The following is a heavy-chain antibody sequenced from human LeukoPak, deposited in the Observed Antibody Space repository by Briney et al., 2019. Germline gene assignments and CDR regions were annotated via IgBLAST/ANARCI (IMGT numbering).Heavy chain of an antibody. Sequence: EASVKVSCKASGYTFTDYYMHWVRQVPGQGLEWMGWINPNSGGTNYAQKFQGRVTMTRDTSISTAYMELSRLRSDDTAVYYCARDILEWLSTSYYFDYWGQGTLVTVSS. CDR3: ARDILEWLSTSYYFDY. J-gene: IGHJ4*02. CDR1: GYTFTDYY. D-gene: IGHD3-3*01. CDR2: INPNSGGT. V-gene: IGHV1-2*02.